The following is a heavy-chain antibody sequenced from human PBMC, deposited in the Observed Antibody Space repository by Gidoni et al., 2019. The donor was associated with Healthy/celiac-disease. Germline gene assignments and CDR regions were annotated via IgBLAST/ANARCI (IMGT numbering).Heavy chain of an antibody. CDR3: ARTYYDFWSGYYRVCYFDY. Sequence: QVPLQQWGAGLLKPSETLSLTCAVYGGSFSGYYWSWIRQPPGKGLEWIGEINHSGSTNYNPSLKSRVTISVDTSKNQFSLKLSSVTAADTAVYYCARTYYDFWSGYYRVCYFDYWGQGTLVTVSS. J-gene: IGHJ4*02. D-gene: IGHD3-3*01. CDR2: INHSGST. CDR1: GGSFSGYY. V-gene: IGHV4-34*01.